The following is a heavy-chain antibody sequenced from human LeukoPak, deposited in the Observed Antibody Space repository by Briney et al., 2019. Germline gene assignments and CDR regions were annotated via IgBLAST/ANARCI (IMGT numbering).Heavy chain of an antibody. CDR3: EKQGRRWLQSSFFDY. D-gene: IGHD5-24*01. V-gene: IGHV3-30*18. J-gene: IGHJ4*02. Sequence: PGGSLRLSCAASGFTFSSYGMHWVRQAPGKGLEWVAVISYDGSNKYYADSVKGRFTISRDNSKNTLYLQMNSLRAEDTAVYYCEKQGRRWLQSSFFDYWGQGTLVTVSS. CDR1: GFTFSSYG. CDR2: ISYDGSNK.